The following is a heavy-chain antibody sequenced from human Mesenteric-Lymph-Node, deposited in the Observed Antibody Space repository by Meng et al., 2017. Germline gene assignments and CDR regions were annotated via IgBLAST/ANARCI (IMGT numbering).Heavy chain of an antibody. CDR2: IYYSGST. CDR1: GGSISSSSYY. V-gene: IGHV4-39*07. J-gene: IGHJ5*02. D-gene: IGHD3-10*01. CDR3: ARVGVGFSFMFDP. Sequence: SETLSLTCTVSGGSISSSSYYWGWIRQPPGKGLEWIGSIYYSGSTYYNPSLKSRVTISVDTSKNQFSLKLSSVTAADTAAYYCARVGVGFSFMFDPWGQGTLVTVSS.